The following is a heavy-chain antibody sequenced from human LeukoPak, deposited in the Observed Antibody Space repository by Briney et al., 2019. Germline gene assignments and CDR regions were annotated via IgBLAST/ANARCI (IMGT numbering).Heavy chain of an antibody. Sequence: ASVKVSCTSSGDSFGSYSFSWVRQAPGQGLEWMGVIIPIFGTTKYAQKFQGRVTISTDESTSTAYMELSSPRSEDTAIYYCARDLYCTLGVGFSPGSFDLWGQGTMVTVSS. CDR1: GDSFGSYS. CDR2: IIPIFGTT. D-gene: IGHD2-8*01. V-gene: IGHV1-69*05. CDR3: ARDLYCTLGVGFSPGSFDL. J-gene: IGHJ3*01.